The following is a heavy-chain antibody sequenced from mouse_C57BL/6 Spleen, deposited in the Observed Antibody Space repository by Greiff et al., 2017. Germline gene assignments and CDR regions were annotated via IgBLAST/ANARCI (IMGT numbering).Heavy chain of an antibody. Sequence: VQLQQSGAELARPGASVKLSCKASGYTFTSYGISWVKQRTGQGLEWIGEIYPRSGNTYYNEKFKGKATLTADKSSSTAYMELRSLTSEDSAVYFCATNWDVCYWGQGTTLTVSS. CDR2: IYPRSGNT. CDR1: GYTFTSYG. J-gene: IGHJ2*01. D-gene: IGHD4-1*01. V-gene: IGHV1-81*01. CDR3: ATNWDVCY.